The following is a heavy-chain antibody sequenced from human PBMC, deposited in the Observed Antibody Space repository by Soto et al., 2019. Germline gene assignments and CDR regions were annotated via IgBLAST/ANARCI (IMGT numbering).Heavy chain of an antibody. CDR2: IDYNGGYI. CDR1: GFTFSSYA. V-gene: IGHV3-21*04. D-gene: IGHD3-9*01. Sequence: PGGSLRLSCAASGFTFSSYAMNWVRQAPGKGLEWVSTIDYNGGYIYYADSVKGRFTISRDNAKNSLYLQMNSLRAEDTALYYCAKELHSRYFDWLLPGSAGAFDIWGQGTMVTVSS. CDR3: AKELHSRYFDWLLPGSAGAFDI. J-gene: IGHJ3*02.